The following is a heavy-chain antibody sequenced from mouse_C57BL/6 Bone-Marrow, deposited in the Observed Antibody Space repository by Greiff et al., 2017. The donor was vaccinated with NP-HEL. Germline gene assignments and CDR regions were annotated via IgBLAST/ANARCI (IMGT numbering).Heavy chain of an antibody. V-gene: IGHV6-3*01. CDR1: GFTFSNYW. CDR2: IRLKSDNYAT. D-gene: IGHD1-1*01. CDR3: TTITTAY. Sequence: EVKLEESGGGLVQPGGSMKLSCVASGFTFSNYWMNWVRQSPEKGLEWVAQIRLKSDNYATHSAESVKGRFTISRDDSKSSVYLQMNNLRAEDTGIYYCTTITTAYWGQGTTLTVSS. J-gene: IGHJ2*01.